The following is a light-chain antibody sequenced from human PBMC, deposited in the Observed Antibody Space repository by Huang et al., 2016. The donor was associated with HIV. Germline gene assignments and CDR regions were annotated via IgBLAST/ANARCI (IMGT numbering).Light chain of an antibody. Sequence: EIVLTQSPATLSLSPGERATLSCKASQSVSSSLAWYQQKPGPAPRLLIDDKSNRATGIPARFSGSESGTDFTLTISSLEPEDFAVYYCQQRSNWPLFTFGPGTKVDIK. CDR3: QQRSNWPLFT. V-gene: IGKV3-11*01. J-gene: IGKJ3*01. CDR2: DKS. CDR1: QSVSSS.